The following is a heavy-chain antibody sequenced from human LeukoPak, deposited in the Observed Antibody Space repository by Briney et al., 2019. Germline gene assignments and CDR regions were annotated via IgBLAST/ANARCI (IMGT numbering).Heavy chain of an antibody. J-gene: IGHJ6*02. CDR2: IYSGGST. Sequence: PGGSLRLSCAASGFTFSNYALSWVRQAPGKGLEWVSVIYSGGSTYYADSVKGRFTISRDNSKNTLYLQMNSLRAEDTAVYYCARDQFSSWSYYGMDVWGQGTTVTVSS. CDR3: ARDQFSSWSYYGMDV. D-gene: IGHD6-13*01. CDR1: GFTFSNYA. V-gene: IGHV3-53*01.